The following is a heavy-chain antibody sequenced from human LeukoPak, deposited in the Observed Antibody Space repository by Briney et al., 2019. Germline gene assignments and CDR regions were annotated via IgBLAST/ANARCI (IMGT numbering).Heavy chain of an antibody. D-gene: IGHD5-24*01. CDR1: GFTFSSYA. CDR3: AKDDGPDKIDY. Sequence: PGGSLRLSCAASGFTFSSYAMSWVRQAPGKGLEWVSDISGSGGSTYYADSVKGRFTISRDNSKNTLYLQMNSPRAEGTAVYYCAKDDGPDKIDYWGQGTLVTVSS. V-gene: IGHV3-23*01. J-gene: IGHJ4*02. CDR2: ISGSGGST.